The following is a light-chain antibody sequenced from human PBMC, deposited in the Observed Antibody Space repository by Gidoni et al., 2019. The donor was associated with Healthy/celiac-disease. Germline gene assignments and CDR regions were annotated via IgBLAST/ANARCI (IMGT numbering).Light chain of an antibody. Sequence: DIQMTQSPSSLSASVGDRVTITCRASQSISSYLNWYQQKPGKAPKLLIYAASSLQSGVPSRFSGSGAGTDFTLTISSLQPEDDATYYCQQSYSTPMYTFXXXTKLEIK. CDR2: AAS. J-gene: IGKJ2*01. V-gene: IGKV1-39*01. CDR3: QQSYSTPMYT. CDR1: QSISSY.